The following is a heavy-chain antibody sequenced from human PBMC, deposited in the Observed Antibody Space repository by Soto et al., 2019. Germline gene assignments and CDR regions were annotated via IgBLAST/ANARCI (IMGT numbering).Heavy chain of an antibody. CDR2: ISSSSSTI. J-gene: IGHJ5*02. D-gene: IGHD2-15*01. Sequence: GGSLRLSCAASGFTFSSYSMNWVRQAPGKGLEWVSYISSSSSTIYYADSVKGRFTISRDNAKNSLYLQMNSLRAEDTAVYYCARDGVVVVAATHWFDPWGQGTLVTVSS. CDR3: ARDGVVVVAATHWFDP. CDR1: GFTFSSYS. V-gene: IGHV3-48*01.